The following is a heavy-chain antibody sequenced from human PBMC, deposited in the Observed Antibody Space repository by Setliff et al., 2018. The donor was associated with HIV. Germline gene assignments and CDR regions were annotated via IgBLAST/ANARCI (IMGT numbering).Heavy chain of an antibody. CDR2: IYYSGNS. J-gene: IGHJ4*02. Sequence: KTSENLSLTCAVSGGSISSHYWSWIRQPPGKGLEWIGYIYYSGNSNYNPSLKSRVTMSVGTSKTQVSLRLSSVTAADTAVYFCARRTNGYAALDYWGQGTLVTVS. V-gene: IGHV4-59*11. CDR1: GGSISSHY. D-gene: IGHD5-12*01. CDR3: ARRTNGYAALDY.